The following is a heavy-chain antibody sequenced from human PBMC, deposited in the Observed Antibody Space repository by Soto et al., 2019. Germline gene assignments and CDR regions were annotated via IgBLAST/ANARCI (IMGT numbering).Heavy chain of an antibody. CDR3: ARGRGGRGV. CDR1: GYTFTSYY. Sequence: QVQLVQSGAEVKKPGASVKVSCKASGYTFTSYYMHWVRQAPGQGLEWMGWINPDSGVTDYPHKFQDRVTMTRDTSISTAYRDLSRLTSDNTALYYCARGRGGRGVWGQWTTVIVSS. V-gene: IGHV1-2*02. J-gene: IGHJ6*02. D-gene: IGHD2-15*01. CDR2: INPDSGVT.